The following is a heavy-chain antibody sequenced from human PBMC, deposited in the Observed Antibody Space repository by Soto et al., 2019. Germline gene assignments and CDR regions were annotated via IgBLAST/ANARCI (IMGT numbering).Heavy chain of an antibody. CDR1: GASISSSDW. D-gene: IGHD3-9*01. V-gene: IGHV4-4*02. CDR3: ARVILTGHFSEGRDPYYFDY. J-gene: IGHJ4*02. Sequence: SETLSLTCAVSGASISSSDWWTWVRQPPGKGLEWIGEIDHSGSTNYNPSLKSRVTMSLDKSKNQFSLRLSSVTAADTAMYYCARVILTGHFSEGRDPYYFDYSGRGTLVTVSS. CDR2: IDHSGST.